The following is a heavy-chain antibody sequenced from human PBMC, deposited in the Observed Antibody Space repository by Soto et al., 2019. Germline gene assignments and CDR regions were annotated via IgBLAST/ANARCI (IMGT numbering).Heavy chain of an antibody. Sequence: PSETLSLTCTVSGGSISSGDYYWSWIRQPPGKGLEWIGYIYYSGSTYYNPSLKSRVTISVDTSKNQFSLKLSSVAAADTAVYYCATIRYFDWNWFDPWGQGTLVTVSS. CDR3: ATIRYFDWNWFDP. CDR1: GGSISSGDYY. D-gene: IGHD3-9*01. CDR2: IYYSGST. J-gene: IGHJ5*02. V-gene: IGHV4-30-4*01.